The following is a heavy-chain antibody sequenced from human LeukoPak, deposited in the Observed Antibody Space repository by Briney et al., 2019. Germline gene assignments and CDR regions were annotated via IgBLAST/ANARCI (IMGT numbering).Heavy chain of an antibody. CDR1: GYTFTSYD. J-gene: IGHJ3*02. Sequence: ASVKVSCKASGYTFTSYDINWVRQATGQGLEWMGWMNPNSGNTGYAQKFQGRVTITRNTSISTAYMELSSLRSEDTAVYYCARVTPYYYDSSGYRAFDIWGQGTMVTVSS. CDR2: MNPNSGNT. V-gene: IGHV1-8*03. D-gene: IGHD3-22*01. CDR3: ARVTPYYYDSSGYRAFDI.